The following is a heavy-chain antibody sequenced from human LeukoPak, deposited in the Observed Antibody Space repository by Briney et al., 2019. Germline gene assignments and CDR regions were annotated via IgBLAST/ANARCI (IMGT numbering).Heavy chain of an antibody. Sequence: PSETLSLTCTVSGGSISSYYWSWIRQPPGKGLEWIGYIYYSGSTNYNPSLKSRVTISVDTSKNQFSLKLSSVTAADTAVYYCARGYVWFGELYRNYYYYGMDVWGQGTTVTVSS. CDR1: GGSISSYY. CDR2: IYYSGST. J-gene: IGHJ6*02. CDR3: ARGYVWFGELYRNYYYYGMDV. V-gene: IGHV4-59*01. D-gene: IGHD3-10*01.